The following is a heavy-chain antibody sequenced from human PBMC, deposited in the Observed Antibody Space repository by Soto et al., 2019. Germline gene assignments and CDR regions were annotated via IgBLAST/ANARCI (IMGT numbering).Heavy chain of an antibody. V-gene: IGHV3-23*01. J-gene: IGHJ4*02. CDR2: ISGSGGST. CDR1: GFTFSSYA. D-gene: IGHD3-22*01. Sequence: GSLRLSCAASGFTFSSYAMSWVRQAPGKGLEWVSAISGSGGSTYYADSVKGRFTISRDNSKNTLYLQMNSLRAEDTAVYYCAKGAMVNYYDSSGYHYFDYWGQGTLVTVSS. CDR3: AKGAMVNYYDSSGYHYFDY.